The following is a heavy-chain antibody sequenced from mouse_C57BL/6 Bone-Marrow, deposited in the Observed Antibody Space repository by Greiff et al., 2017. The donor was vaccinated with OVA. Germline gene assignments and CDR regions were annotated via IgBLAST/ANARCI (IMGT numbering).Heavy chain of an antibody. CDR2: IRNKANGYTT. J-gene: IGHJ3*01. V-gene: IGHV7-3*01. CDR3: ARYDYDAFAY. Sequence: EVMLVESGGGLVQPGGSLSLSCAASGFTFTDYYMSWVRQPPGKALEWLGFIRNKANGYTTEYSASVKGRFTISRDNSQSILYLQMNALGAEDSATYYCARYDYDAFAYWGQGTLVTVSA. D-gene: IGHD2-4*01. CDR1: GFTFTDYY.